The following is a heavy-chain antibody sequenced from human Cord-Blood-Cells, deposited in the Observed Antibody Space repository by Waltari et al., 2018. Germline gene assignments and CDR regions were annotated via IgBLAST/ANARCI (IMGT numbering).Heavy chain of an antibody. CDR3: ARAPSQELRVGVVDY. CDR1: GGSFSGYY. D-gene: IGHD3-16*01. CDR2: INHSGST. Sequence: QVQLQQWGAGLLKPSETLSLTCAVHGGSFSGYYWSWIRQPPGQGLEWIGEINHSGSTNYNPSLKSRVTISVDTSKNQFSLKLSSVTAADTAVYYCARAPSQELRVGVVDYWGQGTLVTVSS. J-gene: IGHJ4*02. V-gene: IGHV4-34*01.